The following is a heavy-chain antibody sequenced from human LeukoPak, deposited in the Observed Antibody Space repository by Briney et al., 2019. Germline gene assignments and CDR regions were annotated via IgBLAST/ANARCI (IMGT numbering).Heavy chain of an antibody. CDR2: IYHSGGT. V-gene: IGHV4-30-2*01. CDR3: ARAGEYIVVVPAAIEANNWFDP. D-gene: IGHD2-2*01. Sequence: SETLSLTCTVSGGSISSGTYYWGWIRQPPGKGLEWIGYIYHSGGTYYNPSLKSRVTISIDRSKNQFSLNLSSVTAADTAVYYCARAGEYIVVVPAAIEANNWFDPWGQGTLVTVSS. J-gene: IGHJ5*02. CDR1: GGSISSGTYY.